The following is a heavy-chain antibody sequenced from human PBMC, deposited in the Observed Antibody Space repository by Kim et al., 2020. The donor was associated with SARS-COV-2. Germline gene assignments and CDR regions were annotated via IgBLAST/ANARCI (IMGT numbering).Heavy chain of an antibody. CDR3: ARGFLFVYWNDVSSGY. CDR1: GYTFTSYA. J-gene: IGHJ4*02. CDR2: INTNTGNP. V-gene: IGHV7-4-1*02. D-gene: IGHD1-1*01. Sequence: ASVKVSCKASGYTFTSYAMNWVRQALGQGLEWMGWINTNTGNPTYAQGSTGPFVFSLDTSVSTAYLQISSLKAEDTAVYYCARGFLFVYWNDVSSGYWGQGTLVAVSS.